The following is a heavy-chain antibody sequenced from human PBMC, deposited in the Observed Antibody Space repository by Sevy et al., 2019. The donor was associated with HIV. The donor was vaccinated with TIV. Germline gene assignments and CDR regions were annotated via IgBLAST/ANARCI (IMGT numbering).Heavy chain of an antibody. J-gene: IGHJ4*02. CDR2: IKQDGSEK. CDR1: GFTFSSYW. Sequence: GGSLRLSCAASGFTFSSYWMSWVRQAPGKGLEWVANIKQDGSEKYYVDSVKGRFTISRDNSKNTLYLQMNSLRAEDTAVYYCAREKIEYPSTYYFDYWGQGTLVTVSS. V-gene: IGHV3-7*03. CDR3: AREKIEYPSTYYFDY.